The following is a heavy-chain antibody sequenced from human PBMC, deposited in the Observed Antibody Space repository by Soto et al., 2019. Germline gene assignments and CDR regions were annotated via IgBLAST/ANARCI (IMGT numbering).Heavy chain of an antibody. J-gene: IGHJ4*02. Sequence: EVQLVESGGGLVKPGGSLRLSCSASGFTFSSYAMNWVRQAPGKGLEWVSSISSSTSYIYYADSVKGRFTISRDDAKKSLYLQMNSLRAEDTALYFCARDNPYYGDYIFDYWGQGTPVTVSS. CDR1: GFTFSSYA. V-gene: IGHV3-21*01. CDR2: ISSSTSYI. D-gene: IGHD4-17*01. CDR3: ARDNPYYGDYIFDY.